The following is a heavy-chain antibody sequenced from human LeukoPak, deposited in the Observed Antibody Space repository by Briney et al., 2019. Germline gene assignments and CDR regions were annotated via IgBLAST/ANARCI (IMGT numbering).Heavy chain of an antibody. CDR2: IKSKTDGGTT. V-gene: IGHV3-15*01. CDR1: GFSFSNTW. Sequence: GGSLRLSCAASGFSFSNTWMSWVRQAPGKGLEWVGRIKSKTDGGTTDYAALVKGRFTISRDDSKNTLYLQMNSLKTEDTAMYYCATAESGNFAPLWGQGTLVTVSS. D-gene: IGHD1-26*01. J-gene: IGHJ4*02. CDR3: ATAESGNFAPL.